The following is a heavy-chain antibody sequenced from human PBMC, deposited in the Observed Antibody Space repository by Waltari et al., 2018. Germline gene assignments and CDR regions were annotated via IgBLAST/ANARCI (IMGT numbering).Heavy chain of an antibody. V-gene: IGHV3-30*02. J-gene: IGHJ4*02. CDR2: IRYDGSNK. Sequence: QVQLVESGGGVVQPGGSLRLSCAASGFTFSSYGMHWVRQAPGKGLEWVAFIRYDGSNKYYADSVKGRFTISRDNSKNTLYLQMNSLRAEDTAVYYCAKDRLLLWFGELLYWGQGTLVTVSS. CDR1: GFTFSSYG. D-gene: IGHD3-10*01. CDR3: AKDRLLLWFGELLY.